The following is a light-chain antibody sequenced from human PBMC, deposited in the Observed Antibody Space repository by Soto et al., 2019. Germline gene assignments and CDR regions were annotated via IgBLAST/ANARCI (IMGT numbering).Light chain of an antibody. V-gene: IGLV2-8*01. CDR3: SSYAGSNIVV. Sequence: QSALTQPPSASGSPGQSVTISCTGTSSDVCGYNFVSWYQQHPGKAPKLMIYEVSERPSGVPDRFSGSKSGSTASLTVSGLQAEDEADYYCSSYAGSNIVVFGGGTKLTVL. CDR2: EVS. J-gene: IGLJ2*01. CDR1: SSDVCGYNF.